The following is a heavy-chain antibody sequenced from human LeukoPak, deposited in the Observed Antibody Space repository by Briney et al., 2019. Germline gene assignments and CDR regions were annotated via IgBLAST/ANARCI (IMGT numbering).Heavy chain of an antibody. Sequence: PSETLSLTCTVSGASISSSSYSWGWIRQPPGKGLEWIGSINHGGNTYYNPSLKSRVTISVDTSKNQFSLKRSSVTVADTAVYYCARMPWSGRDNWFDPWGQGTLVSVSS. J-gene: IGHJ5*02. CDR3: ARMPWSGRDNWFDP. CDR1: GASISSSSYS. V-gene: IGHV4-39*01. CDR2: INHGGNT. D-gene: IGHD3-3*01.